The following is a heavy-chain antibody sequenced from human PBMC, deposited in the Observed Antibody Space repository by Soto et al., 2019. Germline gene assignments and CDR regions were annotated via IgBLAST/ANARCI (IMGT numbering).Heavy chain of an antibody. CDR1: GGSISSYY. V-gene: IGHV4-59*08. CDR2: IYYSGST. Sequence: SETLSLTCTVSGGSISSYYWSWIQQPPGKGLEWIGYIYYSGSTNYNPSLKSRVTISVDTSKNQFSLKLSSVTAADTAVYYCARLRGYCSGGSCYSNGGYFDLWGRGTLVTVSS. J-gene: IGHJ2*01. CDR3: ARLRGYCSGGSCYSNGGYFDL. D-gene: IGHD2-15*01.